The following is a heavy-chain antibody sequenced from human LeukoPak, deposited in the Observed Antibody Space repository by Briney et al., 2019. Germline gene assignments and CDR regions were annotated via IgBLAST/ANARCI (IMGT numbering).Heavy chain of an antibody. D-gene: IGHD6-6*01. CDR1: GFTFSYYY. Sequence: PGGSLRLSCAGSGFTFSYYYMSWIRQAPGKGLEWVSYISSSGSSVYYADSVKGRFTISRYNAKNSLFLQMNSLRAEDTALYYCASSRSSSPDRSFDYWGQGILVTVSS. V-gene: IGHV3-11*04. CDR3: ASSRSSSPDRSFDY. J-gene: IGHJ4*02. CDR2: ISSSGSSV.